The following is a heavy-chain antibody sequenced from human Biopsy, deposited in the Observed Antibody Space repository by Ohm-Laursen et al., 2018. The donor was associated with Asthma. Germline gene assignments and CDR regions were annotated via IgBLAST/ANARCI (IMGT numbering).Heavy chain of an antibody. V-gene: IGHV1-3*04. CDR1: GYSFISFA. D-gene: IGHD3-9*01. CDR3: ARTYYDFLTGQVKDVFGV. Sequence: ASVKVSCKASGYSFISFAIHWVRQAPGQRLEWVGWVNTGNGDTKYSQKFQSRVTITRDTSASTAYMELRSLRSEDTATYYCARTYYDFLTGQVKDVFGVWGQGTMVTVSS. CDR2: VNTGNGDT. J-gene: IGHJ3*01.